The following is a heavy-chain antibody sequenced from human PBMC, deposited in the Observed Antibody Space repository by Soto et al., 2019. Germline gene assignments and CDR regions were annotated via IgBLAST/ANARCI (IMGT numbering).Heavy chain of an antibody. CDR3: AGVGGRASGGGCENWFDP. Sequence: ASVKVSCKASGYTFTSYYMHWVRQAPGQGLEWMGIINPSGGSTSYAQKFQGRVTMTKDTSTSTAYMELSSLRSEDTAVYYCAGVGGRASGGGCENWFDPWGQGTLVTVSS. D-gene: IGHD2-15*01. CDR1: GYTFTSYY. J-gene: IGHJ5*02. V-gene: IGHV1-46*01. CDR2: INPSGGST.